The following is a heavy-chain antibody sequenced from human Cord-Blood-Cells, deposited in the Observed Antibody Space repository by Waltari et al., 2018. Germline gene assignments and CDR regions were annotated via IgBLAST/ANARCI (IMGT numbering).Heavy chain of an antibody. J-gene: IGHJ2*01. CDR3: ARGAAGESYWYFDL. Sequence: QVQLVQSGAEVKKPGASVKVSCTASGYTFTGDSMHWVRPAPGQGLEWMGWINPNSGGTNYAQKFQGWVTMTRDTSISTAYMELSRLRSDDTAVYYCARGAAGESYWYFDLWGRGTLVTVSS. V-gene: IGHV1-2*04. CDR2: INPNSGGT. CDR1: GYTFTGDS. D-gene: IGHD7-27*01.